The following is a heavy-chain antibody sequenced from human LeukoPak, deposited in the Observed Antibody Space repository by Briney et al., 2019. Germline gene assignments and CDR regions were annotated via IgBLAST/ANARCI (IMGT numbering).Heavy chain of an antibody. V-gene: IGHV3-23*01. CDR2: ISGSGAST. CDR1: GFTLSSYA. D-gene: IGHD5-12*01. CDR3: AKDHWEVATFLDY. Sequence: GGSLRLSCAASGFTLSSYAMSWVRQAPGKGLEWVSAISGSGASTSYADSVKGRFTISRDNSKNTLYLQMNSLRAEDTAVYYCAKDHWEVATFLDYWGQGTLVTVSS. J-gene: IGHJ4*02.